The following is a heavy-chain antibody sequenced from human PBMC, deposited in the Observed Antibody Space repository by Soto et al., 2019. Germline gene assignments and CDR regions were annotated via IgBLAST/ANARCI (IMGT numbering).Heavy chain of an antibody. CDR3: AKADVEGITLFGVVRLMEYFGMDV. J-gene: IGHJ6*02. D-gene: IGHD3-3*01. CDR2: IYNSGNT. Sequence: SETLSLTCAVSGGSISSGGYSWSWVRQPPGKGLEWIGYIYNSGNTYYNPSLKSRVTISEDRSKNELSLKLTSVTAADTAVYYCAKADVEGITLFGVVRLMEYFGMDVWGQGTTVTVSS. CDR1: GGSISSGGYS. V-gene: IGHV4-30-2*01.